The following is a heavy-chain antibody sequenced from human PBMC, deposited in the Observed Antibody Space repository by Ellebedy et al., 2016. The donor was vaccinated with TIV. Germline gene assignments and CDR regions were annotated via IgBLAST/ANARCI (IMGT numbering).Heavy chain of an antibody. V-gene: IGHV1-18*01. D-gene: IGHD3-22*01. CDR1: GYTFTSYG. CDR3: ASGVGGYYESSGYYG. J-gene: IGHJ4*02. Sequence: AASVKVSCKASGYTFTSYGLSWVRQAPGQGLEWMGWISAYNGNTNYAQKPQGRVTMTTDTSTSTAYMELRSLRSDDTAVYYCASGVGGYYESSGYYGWGQGTLVTVSS. CDR2: ISAYNGNT.